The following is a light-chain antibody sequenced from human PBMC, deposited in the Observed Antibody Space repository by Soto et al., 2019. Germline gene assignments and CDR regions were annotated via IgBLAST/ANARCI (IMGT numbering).Light chain of an antibody. J-gene: IGLJ3*02. CDR3: ISYTSSGPVV. CDR2: EVS. V-gene: IGLV2-14*01. Sequence: QSALTQPASVSGSPGQSITISCTGTSSDIGGYNYVSWYQHHPGKAPKLMIYEVSNRPSGVSNRFSGSKSGNTASLTISGLQAEDEADYYCISYTSSGPVVFGGGTKLTVL. CDR1: SSDIGGYNY.